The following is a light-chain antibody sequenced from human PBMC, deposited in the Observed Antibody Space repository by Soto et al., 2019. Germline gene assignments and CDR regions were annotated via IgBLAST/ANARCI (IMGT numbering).Light chain of an antibody. CDR1: QSVSSN. CDR3: QQYGSSPWT. Sequence: ESVYPRGPGTMSLSPGERATLSCRASQSVSSNLAWYQQNPGQAPRLLIYGASTRATDIPARFSGSGSGTDVTLTISRLEPEDFAVYYCQQYGSSPWTFGQGTKVDI. CDR2: GAS. J-gene: IGKJ1*01. V-gene: IGKV3-20*01.